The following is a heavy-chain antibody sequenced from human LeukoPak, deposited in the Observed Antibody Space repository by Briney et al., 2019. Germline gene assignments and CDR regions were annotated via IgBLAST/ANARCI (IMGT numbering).Heavy chain of an antibody. Sequence: SETLSLTCTVSGGSIFSYYLNWIRQPPGKGLEWIGYIYANGITNYNPSLRSRGTISIATSKNQFSLRLRSVTAADTAIYYCARRAYYDTSGYYPASGYFDLWGRGTLVTVSS. V-gene: IGHV4-4*08. J-gene: IGHJ2*01. CDR3: ARRAYYDTSGYYPASGYFDL. CDR2: IYANGIT. CDR1: GGSIFSYY. D-gene: IGHD3-22*01.